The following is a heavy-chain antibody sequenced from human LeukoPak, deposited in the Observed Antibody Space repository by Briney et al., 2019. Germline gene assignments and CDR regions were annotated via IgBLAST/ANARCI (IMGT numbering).Heavy chain of an antibody. V-gene: IGHV3-33*01. CDR1: GFTFSSYG. J-gene: IGHJ6*02. CDR3: ARDLVVRGPKSRVYYYGMDV. D-gene: IGHD3-10*01. CDR2: IWYDGSNK. Sequence: PGGSLRLSCAASGFTFSSYGMHWVRQAPGKGLEWVAVIWYDGSNKYYADSVKGRFTISRDNPKNTLYLQMNSLRAEDTAVYYCARDLVVRGPKSRVYYYGMDVWGQGTTVTVSS.